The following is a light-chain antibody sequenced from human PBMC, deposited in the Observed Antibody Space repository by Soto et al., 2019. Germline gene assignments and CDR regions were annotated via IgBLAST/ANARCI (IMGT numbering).Light chain of an antibody. CDR1: QSVSSSY. V-gene: IGKV3-20*01. CDR3: QQYGNSPAT. J-gene: IGKJ3*01. Sequence: EIVLTQSPGTLSLSPGERATLSCRASQSVSSSYLAWYQQKPGQAPRLLIYGASSRATGIPDRFSGSGSGTDFTLNITRLEPEDFAVYSCQQYGNSPATFGPGTKVDIK. CDR2: GAS.